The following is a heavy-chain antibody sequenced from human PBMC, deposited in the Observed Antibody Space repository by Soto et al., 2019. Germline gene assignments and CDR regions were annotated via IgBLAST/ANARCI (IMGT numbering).Heavy chain of an antibody. CDR2: IIGSGGST. CDR1: GFTFSSYA. V-gene: IGHV3-23*01. J-gene: IGHJ6*03. Sequence: GGSLSLSCAASGFTFSSYAMSWVRQAPGKGLEWVSAIIGSGGSTYYADSVKGRFTISRDNSKNTLYLQMNSLRAEDTAVYYCAKDPSYYYYYMDVWGKGTTVTVSS. CDR3: AKDPSYYYYYMDV.